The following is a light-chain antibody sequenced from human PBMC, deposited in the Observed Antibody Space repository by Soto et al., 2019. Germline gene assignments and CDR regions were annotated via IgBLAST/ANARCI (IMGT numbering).Light chain of an antibody. CDR1: QSVSSN. Sequence: ETVLTQSPGTLSLSPGERATLSCRASQSVSSNLAWYQQKPGQAPRLLIYGASIRATGIPARFSGSGSGTEFTLTISSLQSEDFAVYYCQQYNNWPKTFGQGTKVDIK. J-gene: IGKJ1*01. CDR2: GAS. CDR3: QQYNNWPKT. V-gene: IGKV3-15*01.